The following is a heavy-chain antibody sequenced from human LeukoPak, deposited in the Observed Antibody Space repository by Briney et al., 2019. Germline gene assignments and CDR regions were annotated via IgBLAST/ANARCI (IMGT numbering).Heavy chain of an antibody. CDR2: IYSGGST. Sequence: PGGSLRLSCAASGFTVSNNYMSWVRQAPGKGLEWVSVIYSGGSTYYADYVKGRFTISRDNSKNTLYLQMNSLRVEDTAVYYCVRERSGGPLDIWGQGTMVTVSS. J-gene: IGHJ3*02. D-gene: IGHD2-15*01. CDR1: GFTVSNNY. CDR3: VRERSGGPLDI. V-gene: IGHV3-53*01.